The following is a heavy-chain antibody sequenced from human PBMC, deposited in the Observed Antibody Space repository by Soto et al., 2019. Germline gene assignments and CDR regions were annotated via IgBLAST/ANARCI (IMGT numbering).Heavy chain of an antibody. Sequence: ASVKVSCKASGGTFSSYTISWVRQAPGQGLEWMGRIIPILGIANYAQKFQGRVTITADKSTSTAYMELSSLRSEDTAVYYCAKYQLPYYYYMDVWGKGTTVTVSS. CDR2: IIPILGIA. J-gene: IGHJ6*03. CDR3: AKYQLPYYYYMDV. CDR1: GGTFSSYT. D-gene: IGHD2-2*01. V-gene: IGHV1-69*02.